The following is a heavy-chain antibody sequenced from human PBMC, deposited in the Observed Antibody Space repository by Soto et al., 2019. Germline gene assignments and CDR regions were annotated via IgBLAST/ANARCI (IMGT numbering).Heavy chain of an antibody. CDR1: GGSISSSNW. V-gene: IGHV4-4*02. CDR2: IYHSGST. CDR3: ASEVAAVGEIDY. J-gene: IGHJ4*02. D-gene: IGHD6-13*01. Sequence: QVQLQESGPGLVKPSGTLSLTCAVSGGSISSSNWWSWVRQPPGKGLEWIGEIYHSGSTNYNPSLQSRVTLSVHNSMNQFSLTLSSVTAADTAVYYCASEVAAVGEIDYWGQGTLVTVSS.